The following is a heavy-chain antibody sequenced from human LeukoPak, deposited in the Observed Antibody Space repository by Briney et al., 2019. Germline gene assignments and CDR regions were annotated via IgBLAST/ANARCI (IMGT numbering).Heavy chain of an antibody. J-gene: IGHJ3*02. CDR3: VKDWGVLPDYSADGFDI. CDR1: GFIFSSYG. V-gene: IGHV3-30*02. Sequence: GGSLRLSCAASGFIFSSYGMHWVRQAPGKGLEWVAFIRHVGSNEYYADSVRGRFAISRDNSQNTLHLQMNILRVEDTAVYYCVKDWGVLPDYSADGFDIWGPGTVVTVSS. CDR2: IRHVGSNE. D-gene: IGHD4-11*01.